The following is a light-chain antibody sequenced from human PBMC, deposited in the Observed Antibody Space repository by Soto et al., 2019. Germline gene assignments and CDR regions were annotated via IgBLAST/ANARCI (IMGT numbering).Light chain of an antibody. Sequence: EIVLTQSPVTLSLSPGERATLSCRDSQNIRTYFAWYQQKPGQAPRLLIYDAFNRATRIPARFSGSGSGTDFTLTITSLVPEDFAVYYCQYRSTPFTFGPGTNVY. CDR2: DAF. CDR3: QYRSTPFT. J-gene: IGKJ3*01. V-gene: IGKV3-11*01. CDR1: QNIRTY.